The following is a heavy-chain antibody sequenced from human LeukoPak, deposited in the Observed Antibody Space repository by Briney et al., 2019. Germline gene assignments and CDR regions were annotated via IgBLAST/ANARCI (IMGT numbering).Heavy chain of an antibody. J-gene: IGHJ4*02. D-gene: IGHD1-26*01. V-gene: IGHV4-59*01. CDR3: ARGVWELPYHFDY. CDR1: GGSISSYY. CDR2: IYYSGST. Sequence: SETLSLTCTVSGGSISSYYWSWIRQPPGKGLEWIGYIYYSGSTNYNPSLKSRVTISVDTSKNQFSLKLSSVTAADTAVYYCARGVWELPYHFDYWGQGTLVTVSS.